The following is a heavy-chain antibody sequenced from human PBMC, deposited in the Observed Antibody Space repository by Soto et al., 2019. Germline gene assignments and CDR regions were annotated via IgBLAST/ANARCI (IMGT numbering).Heavy chain of an antibody. CDR2: ISAYNGNT. J-gene: IGHJ6*02. CDR3: ARDPAWGVRGVHYYGMDV. V-gene: IGHV1-18*04. Sequence: SVKDSCKASGYTFTTYGISWVRQAPVQGLEWMGWISAYNGNTNYSQKLQGRVTMTTDTSTSTAYMELRSLRSDDTAVYYCARDPAWGVRGVHYYGMDVWGQGTTVTVSS. D-gene: IGHD3-10*01. CDR1: GYTFTTYG.